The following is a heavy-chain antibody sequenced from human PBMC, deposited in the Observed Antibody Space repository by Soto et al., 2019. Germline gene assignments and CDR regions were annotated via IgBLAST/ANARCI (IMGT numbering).Heavy chain of an antibody. CDR2: ISSSSSTI. J-gene: IGHJ4*02. Sequence: EVQLVESGGGLVQPGGSLRLSCAASGFTFSSYSMNWVRQAPGKGLEWVSYISSSSSTIYYADSVKCRFTISRDNAKNSLYLQMNSLRDEDTAVYYCARNNFWMLTFPLDYWGQGTLVTVSS. CDR1: GFTFSSYS. CDR3: ARNNFWMLTFPLDY. D-gene: IGHD3-16*01. V-gene: IGHV3-48*02.